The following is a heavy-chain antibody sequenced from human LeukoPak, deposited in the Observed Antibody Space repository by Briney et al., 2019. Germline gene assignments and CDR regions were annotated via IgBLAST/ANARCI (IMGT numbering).Heavy chain of an antibody. Sequence: GESLKISLKGSGYSFNTYWIGWVRQMPGKGLEGMGIIYPGDSDTRYSPSFQGQVTISDDKSLSTAYLQWGSLKASDTAMYYCAREGRSSSPMDYWGQGTLVTVSS. CDR2: IYPGDSDT. CDR1: GYSFNTYW. CDR3: AREGRSSSPMDY. V-gene: IGHV5-51*01. J-gene: IGHJ4*02. D-gene: IGHD6-6*01.